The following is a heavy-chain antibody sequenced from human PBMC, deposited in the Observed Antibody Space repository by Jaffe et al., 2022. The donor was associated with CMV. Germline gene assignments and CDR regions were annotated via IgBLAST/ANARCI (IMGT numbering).Heavy chain of an antibody. CDR1: GYTFTRNA. V-gene: IGHV1-3*01. CDR2: INAANGNT. Sequence: QVQLVQSGAEVKKPGASVKVSCKASGYTFTRNAMHWVRQAPGQRLEWMGWINAANGNTKYSQMFQGRVTITRDTSASTAYMELSSLRSEDTAIYYCARSYSSSSFDFDYWGQGTLVTVSS. J-gene: IGHJ4*02. CDR3: ARSYSSSSFDFDY. D-gene: IGHD6-6*01.